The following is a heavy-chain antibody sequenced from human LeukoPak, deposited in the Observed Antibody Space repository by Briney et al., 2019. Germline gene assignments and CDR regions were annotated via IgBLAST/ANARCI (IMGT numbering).Heavy chain of an antibody. CDR3: ARGTDSGYALFDY. V-gene: IGHV4-30-2*01. CDR1: GGSISSGGYS. CDR2: IYHSGST. D-gene: IGHD5-12*01. Sequence: PSETLSLTCAVSGGSISSGGYSWSWIRQPPGKGLEWIGYIYHSGSTYYNPSLKSRVTISVDRSKNQFSLKLSSVTAADTAVYYCARGTDSGYALFDYWGQGTLVTVSS. J-gene: IGHJ4*02.